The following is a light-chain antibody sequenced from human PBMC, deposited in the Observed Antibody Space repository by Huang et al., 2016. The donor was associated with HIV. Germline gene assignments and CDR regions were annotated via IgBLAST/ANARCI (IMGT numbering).Light chain of an antibody. Sequence: AIRITQSPSSLSASTGDRVTITCRASQGISRYFAWYQQEPGRAPRLLIYAASTLQSGVPSRFSGSGSGADFTLTISGLQSEDFATYYCQQYYTYPRTFGQGTKLEIK. J-gene: IGKJ1*01. V-gene: IGKV1-8*01. CDR3: QQYYTYPRT. CDR2: AAS. CDR1: QGISRY.